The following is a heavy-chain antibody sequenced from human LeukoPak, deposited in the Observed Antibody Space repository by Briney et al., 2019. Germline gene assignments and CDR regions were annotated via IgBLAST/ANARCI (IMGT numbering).Heavy chain of an antibody. J-gene: IGHJ4*02. Sequence: GGSLRLSCAGSGFTFSSYWMHWVRQAPGKGLVWISRIRTDASSTTYADSVKGRFTISRDNSKNTLYLQMNSLRAEDTAVYYCAKDRYSSSWLSRGYFDYWGQGTLVTVSS. CDR2: IRTDASST. V-gene: IGHV3-74*01. CDR3: AKDRYSSSWLSRGYFDY. D-gene: IGHD6-13*01. CDR1: GFTFSSYW.